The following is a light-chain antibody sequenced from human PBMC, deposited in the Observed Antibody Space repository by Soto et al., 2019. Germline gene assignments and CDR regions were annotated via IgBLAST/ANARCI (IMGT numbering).Light chain of an antibody. CDR2: DAS. J-gene: IGKJ1*01. CDR1: QSISNW. V-gene: IGKV1-5*01. Sequence: DIQMTQSPSTLSASVGDRVTITCRASQSISNWLAWYQQKPGKAPKLLIYDASSLESGVPSRFSGSGSGTEFTLTISSLQPDDFATYYRQQYDTYGTVGQGTKVDIK. CDR3: QQYDTYGT.